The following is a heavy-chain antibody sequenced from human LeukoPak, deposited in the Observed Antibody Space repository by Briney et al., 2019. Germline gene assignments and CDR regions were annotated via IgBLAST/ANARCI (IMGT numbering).Heavy chain of an antibody. CDR3: ARGLPYYYGSGRINCSWFDP. CDR2: IYYSGST. V-gene: IGHV4-59*01. D-gene: IGHD3-10*01. CDR1: GGSISSYY. Sequence: SETLSLTCAVSGGSISSYYWSWIRQPPGKGLEWIGDIYYSGSTNYNPSLKSRVTISVDTSKNQFSLKLRSVTAADMAVYYCARGLPYYYGSGRINCSWFDPWGQGTLVTVSS. J-gene: IGHJ5*02.